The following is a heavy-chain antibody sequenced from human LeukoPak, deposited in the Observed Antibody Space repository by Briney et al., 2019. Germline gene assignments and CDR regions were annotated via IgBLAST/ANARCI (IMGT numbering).Heavy chain of an antibody. V-gene: IGHV3-7*01. CDR1: GFTFSNYW. D-gene: IGHD5-12*01. CDR3: AVGTSGPGGNWLDP. CDR2: IKQDGSTK. J-gene: IGHJ5*02. Sequence: PAGSLRLSCVASGFTFSNYWMNWVRQAPGKGVECVANIKQDGSTKNYVDSVKGRFTISRDNAKSSLYLQMNSLRAEDTAVYYCAVGTSGPGGNWLDPWGQGTLVTVSS.